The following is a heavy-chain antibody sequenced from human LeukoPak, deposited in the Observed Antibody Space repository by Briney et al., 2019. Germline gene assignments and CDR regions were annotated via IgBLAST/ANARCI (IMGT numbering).Heavy chain of an antibody. CDR3: ARGLRGYGYGPESYYYYGMDV. CDR1: GGSFSGYY. Sequence: PSETLSLTCAVYGGSFSGYYWSWIRQPPGKGLEWIGEINHSGSTNYNPSLKSRVTISVDTSKNQFSLKLSSVTAADTAVYYCARGLRGYGYGPESYYYYGMDVWGQGTTVTVSS. D-gene: IGHD5-18*01. J-gene: IGHJ6*02. V-gene: IGHV4-34*01. CDR2: INHSGST.